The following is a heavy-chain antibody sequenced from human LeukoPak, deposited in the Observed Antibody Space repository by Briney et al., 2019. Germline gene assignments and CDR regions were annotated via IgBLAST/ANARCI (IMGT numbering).Heavy chain of an antibody. CDR1: GGSISSSSYY. CDR2: IYYSGST. V-gene: IGHV4-39*01. D-gene: IGHD2-2*01. CDR3: ARRYCSSTSCYFGQEVYWFDP. Sequence: PSETLSLTCTVSGGSISSSSYYWGWIRQPPGKGLEWIGSIYYSGSTYYNPSLKSRVTISVDTSKNQFSLKLSSVTAADTAVYYCARRYCSSTSCYFGQEVYWFDPWGQGTLVTVSS. J-gene: IGHJ5*02.